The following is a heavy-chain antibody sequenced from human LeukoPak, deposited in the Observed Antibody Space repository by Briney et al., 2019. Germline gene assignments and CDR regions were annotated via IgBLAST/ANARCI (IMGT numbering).Heavy chain of an antibody. Sequence: GGSLRLSCAASGFTFSSYWMSWVRQAPGKGLEWVSYISSSGSTIYYADSVKGRFTISRDNAKNSLYLQMNSLRAEDTAVYYCTSSENTYYYGSEQNWGQGTLVTVSS. D-gene: IGHD3-10*01. V-gene: IGHV3-48*04. CDR1: GFTFSSYW. CDR3: TSSENTYYYGSEQN. CDR2: ISSSGSTI. J-gene: IGHJ4*02.